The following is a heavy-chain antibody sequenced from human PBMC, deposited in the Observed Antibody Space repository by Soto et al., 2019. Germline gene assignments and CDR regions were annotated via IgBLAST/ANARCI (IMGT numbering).Heavy chain of an antibody. CDR3: ARSPYSSGYYYAIDY. V-gene: IGHV1-69*02. CDR1: GGTFSCYT. CDR2: IIPILGIA. Sequence: GASVKVSCKASGGTFSCYTISWVRQAPGQGLEWMGRIIPILGIANYAQKFQGRVTITADKSTSTAYMELSSLRSEDTAVYYCARSPYSSGYYYAIDYWGQGTQVTVS. J-gene: IGHJ4*02. D-gene: IGHD3-22*01.